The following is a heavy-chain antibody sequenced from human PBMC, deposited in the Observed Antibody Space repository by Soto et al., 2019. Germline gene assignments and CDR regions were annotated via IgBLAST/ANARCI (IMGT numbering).Heavy chain of an antibody. CDR3: ARDAGSNDNWFDP. V-gene: IGHV4-31*03. D-gene: IGHD6-13*01. J-gene: IGHJ5*02. Sequence: PSETLSLTCSVSGDYLRIGGYYWTWIRQLPGKGLEWMGYIYYTGRAYYNPSLESRLTMSVDRSTNQFSLKLSAVTAADTAIYYCARDAGSNDNWFDPWGQGTLVTVSS. CDR1: GDYLRIGGYY. CDR2: IYYTGRA.